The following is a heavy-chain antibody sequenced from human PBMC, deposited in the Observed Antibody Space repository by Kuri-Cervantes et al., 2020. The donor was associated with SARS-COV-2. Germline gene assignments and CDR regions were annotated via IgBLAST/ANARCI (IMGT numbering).Heavy chain of an antibody. D-gene: IGHD6-19*01. CDR3: ARERGGQWLVRLGYFDY. CDR1: GGSISSGGYS. Sequence: LRLSCAVSGGSISSGGYSWSWIRQPPGKGLEWIGYIYHSGSTYYNPSLKSRVTISVDRSKNQFSPKLSSVTAADTAVYYCARERGGQWLVRLGYFDYWGQGTLVTVSS. CDR2: IYHSGST. J-gene: IGHJ4*02. V-gene: IGHV4-30-2*01.